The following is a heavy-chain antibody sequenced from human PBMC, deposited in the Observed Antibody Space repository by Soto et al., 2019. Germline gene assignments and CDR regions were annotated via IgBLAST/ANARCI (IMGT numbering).Heavy chain of an antibody. CDR3: ARSIISRGIAPAGYAEAGNAFDI. Sequence: QVQLQESGPGLVKPSGTLSLTCAVSSGSISSSNWWSWVRQPPGKGLEWIGEIYHSGSTNYNPPPKIRITISVENNKHQFSRKVSSVTAADTAVYYCARSIISRGIAPAGYAEAGNAFDIWGQGTMVTVSS. CDR2: IYHSGST. CDR1: SGSISSSNW. J-gene: IGHJ3*02. D-gene: IGHD6-13*01. V-gene: IGHV4-4*02.